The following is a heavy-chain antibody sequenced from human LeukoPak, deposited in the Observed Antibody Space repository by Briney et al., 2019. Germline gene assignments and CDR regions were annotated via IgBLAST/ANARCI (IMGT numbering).Heavy chain of an antibody. Sequence: PGGSLRLSCAASGFTFSSYGMHWVRQAPGKGLEWVAVVSYDGSNKYYADSVKGRFTISRDNSKNTLYLQMNSLRAEDTAVYYCAKDQIMGSGWLAMDVWGQGTTVTVSS. D-gene: IGHD6-19*01. J-gene: IGHJ6*02. V-gene: IGHV3-30*18. CDR2: VSYDGSNK. CDR1: GFTFSSYG. CDR3: AKDQIMGSGWLAMDV.